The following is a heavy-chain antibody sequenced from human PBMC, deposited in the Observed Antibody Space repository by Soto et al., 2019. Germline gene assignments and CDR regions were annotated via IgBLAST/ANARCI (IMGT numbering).Heavy chain of an antibody. CDR1: VGSISSGDYY. D-gene: IGHD3-22*01. J-gene: IGHJ4*02. CDR2: IYYSGST. V-gene: IGHV4-30-4*01. Sequence: SETLSLTCTVSVGSISSGDYYWSWIRQPPGKGLEWIGYIYYSGSTYYNPSLKSRVTISVDTSKNQFSLKLSSVTAADTAVYYCARAPYYYDSSGYFTSFDYWGQGTLVTVS. CDR3: ARAPYYYDSSGYFTSFDY.